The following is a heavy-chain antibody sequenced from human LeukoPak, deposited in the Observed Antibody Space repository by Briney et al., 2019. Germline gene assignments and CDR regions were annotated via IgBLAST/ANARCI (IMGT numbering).Heavy chain of an antibody. Sequence: GGSLRLSCATSGFTFSGYGMHWVRQAPGKGLEWAAFIRYDGSKKYYADSVKGRFTISRDKSKNTLYLQMNSLRAEDTAVYYCAKDQRRDDILTGSFSDWGQGTLVTVSS. J-gene: IGHJ4*02. CDR2: IRYDGSKK. CDR1: GFTFSGYG. D-gene: IGHD3-9*01. CDR3: AKDQRRDDILTGSFSD. V-gene: IGHV3-30*02.